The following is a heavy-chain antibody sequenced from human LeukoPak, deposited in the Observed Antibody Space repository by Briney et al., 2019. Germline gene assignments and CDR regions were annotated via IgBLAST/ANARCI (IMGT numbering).Heavy chain of an antibody. CDR1: RFTFSNYA. V-gene: IGHV3-23*01. Sequence: GGSLRLSCVASRFTFSNYAMSWVRQAPGKGLEWVSAISGSGGNTYYADSVKGRFTISRDNSKNALFLQMNSLRAEDTAVYYCAKDVCRYCSGCLGFDYWGQGTLVTVSS. CDR3: AKDVCRYCSGCLGFDY. D-gene: IGHD6-19*01. J-gene: IGHJ4*02. CDR2: ISGSGGNT.